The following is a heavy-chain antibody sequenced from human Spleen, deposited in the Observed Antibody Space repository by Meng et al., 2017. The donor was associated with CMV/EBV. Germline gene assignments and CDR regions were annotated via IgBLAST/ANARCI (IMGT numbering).Heavy chain of an antibody. V-gene: IGHV3-21*01. CDR3: ARGDRGARRGPETDY. Sequence: GGSLRLSCAASGFTFSSYWMSWVRQAPGKGLEWVSCISSDGQHEYYADSVKGRFTISRDNAKNSLYLQMNSLRAEDTAVYYCARGDRGARRGPETDYWGQGTLVTVSS. J-gene: IGHJ4*02. D-gene: IGHD2-15*01. CDR1: GFTFSSYW. CDR2: ISSDGQHE.